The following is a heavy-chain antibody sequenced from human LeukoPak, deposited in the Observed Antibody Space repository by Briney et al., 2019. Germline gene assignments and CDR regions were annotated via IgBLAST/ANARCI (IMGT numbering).Heavy chain of an antibody. J-gene: IGHJ6*03. Sequence: PGGSLRLSCAASGFTFTKYGLSWVRQAPGKGLEWVSSVSTSGGGTYYADSVKGRFTVSRDNSKNTLYLQMNSLRAEDTAVYYCAKRAAAGPEYYYYYYYMDVWGKGTTVTISS. D-gene: IGHD6-13*01. CDR2: VSTSGGGT. CDR3: AKRAAAGPEYYYYYYYMDV. V-gene: IGHV3-23*01. CDR1: GFTFTKYG.